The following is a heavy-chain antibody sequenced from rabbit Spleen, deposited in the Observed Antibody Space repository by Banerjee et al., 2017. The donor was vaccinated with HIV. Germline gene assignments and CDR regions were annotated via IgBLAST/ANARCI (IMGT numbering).Heavy chain of an antibody. CDR3: ARGSAAMTMVITGFYLNL. CDR1: GFSFSSSYY. CDR2: IYGDRSGNT. V-gene: IGHV1S40*01. J-gene: IGHJ4*01. Sequence: QSLEESGGDLVKPEGSLTLTCTASGFSFSSSYYMCWVRQAPGKGLECIACIYGDRSGNTYYANWAKGRFTISRTSSTTVTLEMTSLTAADTATYFCARGSAAMTMVITGFYLNLWGPGTLVTVS. D-gene: IGHD2-1*01.